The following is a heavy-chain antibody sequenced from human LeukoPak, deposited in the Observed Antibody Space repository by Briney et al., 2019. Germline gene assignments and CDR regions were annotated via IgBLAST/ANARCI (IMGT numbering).Heavy chain of an antibody. CDR1: GFTFSTYA. CDR3: ARDGGSYLQPTDY. Sequence: AGGSLRLSCAASGFTFSTYAMTWVRQAPGKGLEWVSSISGSGDSTYYADSVKGRFSISRDNSKNTLYLQMNSLRAADTAVYHCARDGGSYLQPTDYWGQGTLATVSS. D-gene: IGHD1-26*01. CDR2: ISGSGDST. V-gene: IGHV3-23*01. J-gene: IGHJ4*02.